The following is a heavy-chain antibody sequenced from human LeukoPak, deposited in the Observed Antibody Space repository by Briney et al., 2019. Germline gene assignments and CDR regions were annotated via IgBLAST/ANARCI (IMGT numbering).Heavy chain of an antibody. CDR3: AKDREAVATRGFDY. CDR2: ISGISGST. D-gene: IGHD6-19*01. V-gene: IGHV3-23*01. J-gene: IGHJ4*02. Sequence: GGSLRLSCAASGFTFSSYAMSWVRQAPGKGLEWVATISGISGSTSYADSVKGRFTISRDNSKNTLCLQMNSLRADGTAVYYCAKDREAVATRGFDYWGQGTLVTVSS. CDR1: GFTFSSYA.